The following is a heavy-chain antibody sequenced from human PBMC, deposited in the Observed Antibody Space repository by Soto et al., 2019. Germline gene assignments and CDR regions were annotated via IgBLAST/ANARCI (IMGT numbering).Heavy chain of an antibody. CDR3: ARGNDYGDYYFDY. V-gene: IGHV4-59*01. J-gene: IGHJ4*02. Sequence: SETLSLTCTVSGGSISSYYWSWIRQPPGKGLEWIGYIYYTGNTNYNPSLKSRVTISVDTSKNQFSLKLSSVTAADTAEYYCARGNDYGDYYFDYWGQGTLVTVSS. D-gene: IGHD4-17*01. CDR1: GGSISSYY. CDR2: IYYTGNT.